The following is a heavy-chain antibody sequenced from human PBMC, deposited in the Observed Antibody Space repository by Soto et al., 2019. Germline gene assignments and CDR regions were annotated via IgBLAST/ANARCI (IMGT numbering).Heavy chain of an antibody. V-gene: IGHV5-51*01. D-gene: IGHD3-16*01. CDR2: IWPGDSDT. J-gene: IGHJ4*02. CDR1: GYRFSSYW. Sequence: LKLSCQGSGYRFSSYWIGWMRQRPGKGLEWMGLIWPGDSDTRYSPSFEGQATISPDKSSKTPYFPWGSLKASDGARYYRASGGDGINPQKCSLDYWGLGTLVTVYS. CDR3: ASGGDGINPQKCSLDY.